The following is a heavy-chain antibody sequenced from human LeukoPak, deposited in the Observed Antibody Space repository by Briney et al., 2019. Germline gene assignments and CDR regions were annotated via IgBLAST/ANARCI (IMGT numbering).Heavy chain of an antibody. V-gene: IGHV1-69*05. CDR3: ARAGIQLWPGGVDY. J-gene: IGHJ4*02. Sequence: AASVKVSCKASGGTFSSYAISWVRQAPGQGLEWMGGIIPIFGTANYAQKLQGRVTITTDGSTSTAYMELSSLRSEDTAVYYCARAGIQLWPGGVDYWGQGTLVTVSP. CDR2: IIPIFGTA. CDR1: GGTFSSYA. D-gene: IGHD5-18*01.